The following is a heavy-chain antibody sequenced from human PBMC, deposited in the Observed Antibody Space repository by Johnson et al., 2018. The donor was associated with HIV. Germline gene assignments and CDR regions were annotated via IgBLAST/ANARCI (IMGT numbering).Heavy chain of an antibody. V-gene: IGHV3-73*01. D-gene: IGHD2-15*01. Sequence: VQLVESGGGLVQSGESLRLSCAASGFTFSGSAMHWVRQASGKGLEWVGRIRSKANSYATAYAASVKGRFTISRDDSKNTAYLQMNSLKTEDTAVYYCTSKKSIGYCSGGSCYSPPFDIWGQGTMVIVSS. CDR3: TSKKSIGYCSGGSCYSPPFDI. CDR2: IRSKANSYAT. J-gene: IGHJ3*02. CDR1: GFTFSGSA.